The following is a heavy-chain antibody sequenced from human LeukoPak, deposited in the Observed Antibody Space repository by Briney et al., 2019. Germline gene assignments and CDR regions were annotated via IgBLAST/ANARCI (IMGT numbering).Heavy chain of an antibody. CDR1: GYIFSNYG. CDR2: VSAYNGNT. V-gene: IGHV1-18*01. D-gene: IGHD6-13*01. Sequence: ASVKVSCKASGYIFSNYGVSWVRLAPGQRLEWMGWVSAYNGNTNYAQSFQGRVTMTTDTSTSTAYMELRSLRSDDTAVYYCARDPAVAAAGLFDYWSQGTLVTVSS. CDR3: ARDPAVAAAGLFDY. J-gene: IGHJ4*02.